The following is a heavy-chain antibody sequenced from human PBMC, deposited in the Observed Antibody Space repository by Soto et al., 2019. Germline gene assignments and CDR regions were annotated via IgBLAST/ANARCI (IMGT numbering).Heavy chain of an antibody. CDR3: VRSVILSGGSYKGLIRLHYFDT. Sequence: SETLSLTCSVSGGSISSSSYFWGWIPQPPGKGLEWIGKIYHSGSAFYTPSLKNRVTLSLDESKNEFFLNMDSVTAADTAIYYCVRSVILSGGSYKGLIRLHYFDTWGPGTLVTVSS. J-gene: IGHJ4*02. V-gene: IGHV4-39*07. D-gene: IGHD3-3*01. CDR1: GGSISSSSYF. CDR2: IYHSGSA.